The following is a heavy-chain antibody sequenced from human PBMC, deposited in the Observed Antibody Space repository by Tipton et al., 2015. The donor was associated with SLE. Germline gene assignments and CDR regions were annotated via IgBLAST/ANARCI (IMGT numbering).Heavy chain of an antibody. CDR3: ARQHRFNWYFDY. J-gene: IGHJ4*02. Sequence: TLSLTCSVSVGSISISSYYWGWIRQPPGKGLEWIGNIYYSGSISYTPSLKSRVTISVDTSKNQFSLKLSSVTAADTAVYYCARQHRFNWYFDYWGQGALVTVSS. CDR1: VGSISISSYY. D-gene: IGHD1-20*01. V-gene: IGHV4-39*07. CDR2: IYYSGSI.